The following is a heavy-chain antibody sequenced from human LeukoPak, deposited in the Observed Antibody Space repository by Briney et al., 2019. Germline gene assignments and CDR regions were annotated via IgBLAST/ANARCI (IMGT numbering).Heavy chain of an antibody. V-gene: IGHV3-53*01. D-gene: IGHD6-19*01. CDR1: GFTVSSNH. Sequence: GSLRLSCAASGFTVSSNHMSWVRQAPGKGLEWVSVIYSGGSTYYADSVKGRFTISRDNSKNTLYLQMNSLRAEDTAVYYCARGGSAYTSIAVADPFDYWGQGTLVTVSS. J-gene: IGHJ4*02. CDR3: ARGGSAYTSIAVADPFDY. CDR2: IYSGGST.